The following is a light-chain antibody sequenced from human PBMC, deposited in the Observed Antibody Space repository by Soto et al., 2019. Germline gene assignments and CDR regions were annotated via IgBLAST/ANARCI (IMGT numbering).Light chain of an antibody. CDR3: QQYAGSPRT. CDR1: QNLGTLY. Sequence: IVLTQSPGSLSLSPVGVGSGCCMASQNLGTLYLAWFQQKSGQAPRLLIYSASRRATGIPDRFTGSGSGTDFTLTINRVEPEDFAVYFCQQYAGSPRTFGQGTKVDIK. J-gene: IGKJ1*01. CDR2: SAS. V-gene: IGKV3-20*01.